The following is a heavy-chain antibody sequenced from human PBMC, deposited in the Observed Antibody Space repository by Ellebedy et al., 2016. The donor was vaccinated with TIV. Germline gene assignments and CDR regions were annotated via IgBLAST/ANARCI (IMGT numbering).Heavy chain of an antibody. V-gene: IGHV3-7*01. Sequence: GGSLRLSXAASGFTFSSYWMSWVRQAPGKGLEWVANIKQDGSEKYYVDSVKGRFTISRDNAKNSLYLQMNSLRAEDTAVYYCAREGGYYYGSGSLQDVWGQGTTVTVSS. J-gene: IGHJ6*02. CDR2: IKQDGSEK. CDR1: GFTFSSYW. D-gene: IGHD3-10*01. CDR3: AREGGYYYGSGSLQDV.